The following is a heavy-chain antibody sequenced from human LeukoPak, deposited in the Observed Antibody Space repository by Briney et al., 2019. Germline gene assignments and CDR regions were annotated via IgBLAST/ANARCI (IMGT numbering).Heavy chain of an antibody. CDR1: GYTFTSCG. V-gene: IGHV1-18*01. Sequence: ASVKVSCKASGYTFTSCGICWVRQAPGQGLGWMGWVSAYNGNTNYAQKFQGRVTMTTDTSTSTAYMELRSLRSDDTAVYYCARDAPQWRNAFDFWGQGTMVTISS. CDR3: ARDAPQWRNAFDF. J-gene: IGHJ3*01. CDR2: VSAYNGNT. D-gene: IGHD6-19*01.